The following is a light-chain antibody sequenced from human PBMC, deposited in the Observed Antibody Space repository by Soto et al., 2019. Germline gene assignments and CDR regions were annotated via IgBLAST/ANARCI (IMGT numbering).Light chain of an antibody. CDR2: EDK. CDR3: QSYDSSNDVV. CDR1: SGSIASNY. V-gene: IGLV6-57*03. Sequence: VTQPHSVSESPGKTVTISCTRSSGSIASNYVQWYQQRPGSAPTTVIYEDKQRPSGVPDRFSGSIDSSSNSASLTISGLKTEDEADYYCQSYDSSNDVVFGGGTKLTVL. J-gene: IGLJ2*01.